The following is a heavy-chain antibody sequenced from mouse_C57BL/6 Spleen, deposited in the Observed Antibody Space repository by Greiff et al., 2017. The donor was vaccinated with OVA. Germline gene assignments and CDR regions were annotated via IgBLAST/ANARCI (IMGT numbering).Heavy chain of an antibody. J-gene: IGHJ2*01. CDR3: ARHNYGYFDY. V-gene: IGHV5-6*01. CDR2: ISSGGSYT. CDR1: GFTFSSYG. Sequence: EVQLVESGGDLVKPGGSLKLSCAASGFTFSSYGMSWVRQTPDKRLEWVATISSGGSYTYYPDSVKGRFTISRDNAKNTLYLQMSSLKSEDTAMYYSARHNYGYFDYWGQGTTLTVSS. D-gene: IGHD1-1*02.